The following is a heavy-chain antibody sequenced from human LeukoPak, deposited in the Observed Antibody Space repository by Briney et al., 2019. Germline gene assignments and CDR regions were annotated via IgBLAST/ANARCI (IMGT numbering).Heavy chain of an antibody. V-gene: IGHV4-39*07. J-gene: IGHJ6*03. CDR3: ARTPAVRGVPGYYYYMDV. Sequence: PSETLSLTCTVSGGSISSSSDYWGWIRQPPGKGLEWIGSIYYSGSTYYNPSLKSRVTISVDTSKNQFSLKLSSVTAADTAVYYCARTPAVRGVPGYYYYMDVWGKGTTVTISS. CDR1: GGSISSSSDY. D-gene: IGHD3-10*01. CDR2: IYYSGST.